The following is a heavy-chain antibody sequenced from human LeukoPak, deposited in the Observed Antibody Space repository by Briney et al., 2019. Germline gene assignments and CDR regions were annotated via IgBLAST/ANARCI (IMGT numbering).Heavy chain of an antibody. CDR2: IYTSGST. D-gene: IGHD3-22*01. CDR3: ARGRDYYDSSARRAFDI. CDR1: GGSISSGSYY. V-gene: IGHV4-61*02. Sequence: SQTLSLTCTVSGGSISSGSYYWSWIRQPAGKGLEWIGRIYTSGSTNYNPSLKSRVTISVDTSKDQFSLKLSSVTAADTAVYYCARGRDYYDSSARRAFDIWGQGTMVTVSS. J-gene: IGHJ3*02.